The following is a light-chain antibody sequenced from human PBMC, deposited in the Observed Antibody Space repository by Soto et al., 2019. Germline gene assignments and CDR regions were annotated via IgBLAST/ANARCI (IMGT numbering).Light chain of an antibody. V-gene: IGKV1-5*03. CDR1: QSISSW. Sequence: DIQMTQSPSTLSASVGDRVTITCRASQSISSWLAWYQQKPGKAPKLLIYKASSLESGVPSRVSGSGSGTEFTLTISILQPEEFATYYCQQYNNPYTFGQGTKLEIK. CDR3: QQYNNPYT. J-gene: IGKJ2*01. CDR2: KAS.